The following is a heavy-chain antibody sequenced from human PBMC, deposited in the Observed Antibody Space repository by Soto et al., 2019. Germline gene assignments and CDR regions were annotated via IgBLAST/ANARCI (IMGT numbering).Heavy chain of an antibody. CDR3: ARGPPHHY. Sequence: NPSETLSLTCTVSGGYISSSSYYWGWIRQPPGKGLEWIGSLYYSGTTYYNPSLKSRVTISVDRSKNQFSLTLSSVTAADTAVYYCARGPPHHYWGQGTLVTVSS. CDR1: GGYISSSSYY. J-gene: IGHJ4*02. V-gene: IGHV4-39*07. CDR2: LYYSGTT.